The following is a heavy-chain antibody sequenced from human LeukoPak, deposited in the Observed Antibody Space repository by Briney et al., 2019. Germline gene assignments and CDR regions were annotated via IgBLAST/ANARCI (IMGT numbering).Heavy chain of an antibody. V-gene: IGHV3-15*01. D-gene: IGHD2-2*01. CDR2: IKRKTDGGTT. CDR1: GFSFSSAW. CDR3: TTPALLDAFDI. Sequence: PGGSLRLSCAVSGFSFSSAWMSWVRQAPGKGLEWLGRIKRKTDGGTTDYAAPVKGRFTISRDDSKNTLYLQMNSLKTEDTAMYYCTTPALLDAFDIWGQGTMVTVSS. J-gene: IGHJ3*02.